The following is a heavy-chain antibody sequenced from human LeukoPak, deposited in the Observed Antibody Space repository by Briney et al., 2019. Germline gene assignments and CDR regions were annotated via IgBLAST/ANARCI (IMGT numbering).Heavy chain of an antibody. CDR1: EFTFSSYG. D-gene: IGHD2-21*02. J-gene: IGHJ4*02. V-gene: IGHV3-30*18. CDR2: ISYDGSNK. CDR3: AKDISGGDCPDY. Sequence: GGSLRLSCVASEFTFSSYGMHWVRQAPGKGLEWVAVISYDGSNKYYADSVKGRFTISRDNSKNTLYLQMNSLRAEDTAVYYCAKDISGGDCPDYWGQGTLVTVSS.